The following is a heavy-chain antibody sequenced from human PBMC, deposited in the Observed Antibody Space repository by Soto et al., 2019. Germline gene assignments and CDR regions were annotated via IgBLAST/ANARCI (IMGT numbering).Heavy chain of an antibody. CDR1: GYSFTSYW. D-gene: IGHD3-22*01. CDR3: ESLLYHYDSSGYLPGAFDI. J-gene: IGHJ3*02. Sequence: PGESLKISCTGSGYSFTSYWIGWVRQMPGKGLEWMGIIYPGDSDTRYSPSVQGQVTISADKSISTAYLQWSSLKASDTAMSYCESLLYHYDSSGYLPGAFDIWGQGTMVTVSS. V-gene: IGHV5-51*01. CDR2: IYPGDSDT.